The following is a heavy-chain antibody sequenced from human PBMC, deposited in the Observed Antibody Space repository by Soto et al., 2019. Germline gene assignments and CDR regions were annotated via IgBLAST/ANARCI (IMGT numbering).Heavy chain of an antibody. Sequence: QVQLVESGGGVVQPGRSLRLSCAASGFTFSRYGMQWVRQAPGKGLEWVAIISYGGSNQNSADSVKGRFIISRDNSKNTLYLQMNSLRADDTAVYYCATGYNYGDHWGQGTLVTVSS. J-gene: IGHJ4*02. CDR1: GFTFSRYG. CDR2: ISYGGSNQ. V-gene: IGHV3-30*03. D-gene: IGHD3-10*01. CDR3: ATGYNYGDH.